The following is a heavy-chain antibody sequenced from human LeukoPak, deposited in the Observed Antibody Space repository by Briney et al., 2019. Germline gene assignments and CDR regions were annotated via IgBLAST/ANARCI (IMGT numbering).Heavy chain of an antibody. V-gene: IGHV4-59*01. CDR3: ARGLDVGATFDYMDV. CDR1: GGSISSYY. D-gene: IGHD1-26*01. CDR2: IYYSGST. J-gene: IGHJ6*03. Sequence: SETLSLTCTVSGGSISSYYWSWIRQPPGKGLERIGYIYYSGSTNYNPSLKSRVTISVDTSKNQFSLKLSSVTAADTAVYYCARGLDVGATFDYMDVWGKGTTVTVSS.